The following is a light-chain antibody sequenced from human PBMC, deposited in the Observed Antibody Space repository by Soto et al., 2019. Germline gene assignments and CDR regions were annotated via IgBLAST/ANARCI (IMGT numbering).Light chain of an antibody. CDR2: GAS. V-gene: IGKV3-15*01. Sequence: EIVMTQSPVTLSVSPGERATLSCRASESVNINLAWYQQKPGQAPRLLIYGASTRATGIPARFSGSGSGTEFTLTISSLQSEDFAVYYCQQYNNWPPLTFGGGTKVEIK. CDR3: QQYNNWPPLT. J-gene: IGKJ4*01. CDR1: ESVNIN.